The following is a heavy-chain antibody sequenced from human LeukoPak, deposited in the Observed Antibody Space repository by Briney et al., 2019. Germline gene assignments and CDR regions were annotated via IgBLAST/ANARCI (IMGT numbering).Heavy chain of an antibody. CDR3: GNLNTPMAY. CDR1: GFTFTGYW. D-gene: IGHD5-18*01. CDR2: INSDGSST. J-gene: IGHJ4*02. V-gene: IGHV3-74*01. Sequence: GGSLRLSCAASGFTFTGYWMHWVRQAPGKGLVWVSRINSDGSSTNYADSVKGRFTISKDNAKNTLFLQMNSLRDEDTAVYYCGNLNTPMAYWGQGALVTVSS.